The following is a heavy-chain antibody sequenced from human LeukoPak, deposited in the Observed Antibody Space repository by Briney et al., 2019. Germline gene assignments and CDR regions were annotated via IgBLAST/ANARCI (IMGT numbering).Heavy chain of an antibody. D-gene: IGHD6-19*01. CDR2: ISSSSSTI. CDR3: ARRGRIAVAA. Sequence: TGGSLRLSCAASGFTFSSYSMKWVRQAPGKGLEWVSYISSSSSTIYYADSMKGRFTISRDNAKNSLYLQMNSLRAEDTAVYYCARRGRIAVAAWGQGTLVTVSS. CDR1: GFTFSSYS. J-gene: IGHJ4*02. V-gene: IGHV3-48*01.